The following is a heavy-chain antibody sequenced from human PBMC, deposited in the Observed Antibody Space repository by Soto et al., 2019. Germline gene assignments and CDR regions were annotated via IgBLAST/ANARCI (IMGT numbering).Heavy chain of an antibody. V-gene: IGHV1-69*04. CDR1: GGTFSSYT. Sequence: ASVKVSCKASGGTFSSYTISWVRQAPGQGLEWMGRIIPILGIANYAQKFQGRVTITADKSTSTAYMELSSLRSEDTAVYYCAREYSGYDGTYSSGSDDDFDYWGQGTLVTVSS. CDR2: IIPILGIA. CDR3: AREYSGYDGTYSSGSDDDFDY. D-gene: IGHD5-12*01. J-gene: IGHJ4*02.